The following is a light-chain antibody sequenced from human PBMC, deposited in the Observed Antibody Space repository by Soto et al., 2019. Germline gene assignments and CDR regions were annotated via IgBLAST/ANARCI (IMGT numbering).Light chain of an antibody. V-gene: IGKV1-27*01. Sequence: DIQMTQSPSSLSASVGDRVTITCRASQDIGNHLTWYQQKPGKVPKLLIYTSSTLQSGVPSRFSGSGSGTDFTLTISSLQPEDVATYYCQKHDNAPLTFGGGTNVDIK. J-gene: IGKJ4*01. CDR2: TSS. CDR1: QDIGNH. CDR3: QKHDNAPLT.